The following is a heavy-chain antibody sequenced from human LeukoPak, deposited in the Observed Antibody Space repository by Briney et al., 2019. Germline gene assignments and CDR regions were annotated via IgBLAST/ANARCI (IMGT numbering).Heavy chain of an antibody. D-gene: IGHD6-19*01. CDR2: ISYDGTIR. CDR3: ARDATTHTIGWYDDAFDI. V-gene: IGHV3-30*03. Sequence: GRSLRLSCAASGLTFSSYGMHWVRQAPGKGLEWVAVISYDGTIRNYADSVRGRFTISRDNSKNTLYLQMNSLTAEDTAQYYCARDATTHTIGWYDDAFDIWGHGTMVTVSS. CDR1: GLTFSSYG. J-gene: IGHJ3*02.